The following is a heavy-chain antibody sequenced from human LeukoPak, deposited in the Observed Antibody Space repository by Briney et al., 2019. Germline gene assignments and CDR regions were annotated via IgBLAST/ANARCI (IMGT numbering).Heavy chain of an antibody. CDR1: GYTFTGYY. CDR3: AREEGSTGSYYKEPFDP. V-gene: IGHV1-2*02. Sequence: ASVKVSCKASGYTFTGYYMHWVREAPGQGLEWMGGINPNSGGTNYAQKFQGRVTMTRDTSISTAYMELSRLRSDDTAVYYCAREEGSTGSYYKEPFDPWGQGTLVTVSS. J-gene: IGHJ5*02. CDR2: INPNSGGT. D-gene: IGHD1-26*01.